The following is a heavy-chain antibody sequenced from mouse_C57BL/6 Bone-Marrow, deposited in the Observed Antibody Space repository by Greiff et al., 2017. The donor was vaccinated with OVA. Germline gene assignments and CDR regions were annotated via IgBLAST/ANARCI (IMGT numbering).Heavy chain of an antibody. D-gene: IGHD1-1*01. Sequence: QVQLKESGAELARPGASVKLSCKASGYTFTSYGISWVKQRTGQGLEWIGEIYPRSGNTYYNEKFKGKATLTADKSSSTAYMELRSLTSEDAAVYFCARRSYGSSVAYWGQGTLVTVSA. CDR2: IYPRSGNT. CDR1: GYTFTSYG. V-gene: IGHV1-81*01. CDR3: ARRSYGSSVAY. J-gene: IGHJ3*01.